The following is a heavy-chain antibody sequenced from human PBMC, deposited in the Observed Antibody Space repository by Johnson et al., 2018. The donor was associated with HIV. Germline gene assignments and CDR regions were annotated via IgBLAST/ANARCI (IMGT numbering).Heavy chain of an antibody. CDR2: ISGIGRTR. Sequence: VQLVESGGGLVQPGGSLRLSCAASGFTFRNYDMHWVRQVTGKGLECISCISGIGRTRYYADSVKGRFTISRDNSKNTLYLQMNSLRTEDTAVYYCARACRDGYTCDAFDIWGQGTMVTVSS. CDR3: ARACRDGYTCDAFDI. CDR1: GFTFRNYD. J-gene: IGHJ3*02. D-gene: IGHD5-24*01. V-gene: IGHV3-48*01.